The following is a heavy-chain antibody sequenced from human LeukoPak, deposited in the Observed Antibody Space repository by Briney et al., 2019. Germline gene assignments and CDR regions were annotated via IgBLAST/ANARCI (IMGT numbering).Heavy chain of an antibody. CDR3: AAEVSEGQLVPRVGY. Sequence: SVKVSCKASGFTFTSSAMQWVRQARGQRLEWIGWIVVGSGNTNYAQKFQGRVTITRDMSTSTAYMELSSLRSEDTAVYYCAAEVSEGQLVPRVGYWGQGTLVTVSS. V-gene: IGHV1-58*02. J-gene: IGHJ4*02. CDR1: GFTFTSSA. D-gene: IGHD6-6*01. CDR2: IVVGSGNT.